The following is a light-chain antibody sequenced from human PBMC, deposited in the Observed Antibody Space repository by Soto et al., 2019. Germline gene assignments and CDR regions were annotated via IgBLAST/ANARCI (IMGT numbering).Light chain of an antibody. V-gene: IGKV1-5*03. CDR3: QQYNPYSPWT. CDR2: KAS. J-gene: IGKJ1*01. Sequence: DIQMTQSPSTLSASVGDRVTITCRASQSITGWLAWFQQKPGKAPKLLISKASRLESGVPSRFSGSGSETEFTLSISGLQPDDFATYYCQQYNPYSPWTFGQGTKVEIK. CDR1: QSITGW.